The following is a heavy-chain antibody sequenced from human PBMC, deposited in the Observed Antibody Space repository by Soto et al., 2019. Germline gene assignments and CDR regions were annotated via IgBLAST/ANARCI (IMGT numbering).Heavy chain of an antibody. CDR2: IYPGDSDA. J-gene: IGHJ6*02. CDR1: GYTFTSYW. V-gene: IGHV5-51*01. Sequence: EVQLAPSGAEVKKPGESLKISCKASGYTFTSYWIAWLRQMPGKGLESMGIIYPGDSDARYSPSFQGQVTISVDRSINTAFLQWSSLKASDTAIYYCARRGTQRAFYYRAMDVWGQGTTVTVSS. CDR3: ARRGTQRAFYYRAMDV.